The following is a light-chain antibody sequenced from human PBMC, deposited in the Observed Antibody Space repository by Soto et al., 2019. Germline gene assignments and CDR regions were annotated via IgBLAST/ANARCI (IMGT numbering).Light chain of an antibody. CDR3: CSYAGSHTWV. CDR2: EVS. V-gene: IGLV2-11*01. CDR1: GSDVGGYNY. J-gene: IGLJ3*02. Sequence: QSALTQPRSVSGSPGQSVTISCTGTGSDVGGYNYVSWLQQHPGKAPKLMIYEVSNQPSGVPDRFSGSKSGNTASLTISGLQAGDEADYYCCSYAGSHTWVFGGGTKLTVL.